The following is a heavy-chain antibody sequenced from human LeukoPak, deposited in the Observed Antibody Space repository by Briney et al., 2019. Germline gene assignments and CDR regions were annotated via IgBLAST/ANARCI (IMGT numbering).Heavy chain of an antibody. Sequence: GGSLRLSCVASGFTFSSYWMSWVRQAPGKGLEWVANIKQDGSEKYYVDSVKGRFTISRDNAKNSLYLQMNSLRVEDTAVYYCASTHRDSGSFEDAFDIWGQGTMVTVSS. J-gene: IGHJ3*02. CDR2: IKQDGSEK. CDR1: GFTFSSYW. D-gene: IGHD1-26*01. CDR3: ASTHRDSGSFEDAFDI. V-gene: IGHV3-7*03.